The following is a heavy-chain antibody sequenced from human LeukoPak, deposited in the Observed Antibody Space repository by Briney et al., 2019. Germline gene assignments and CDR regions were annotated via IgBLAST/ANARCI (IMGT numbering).Heavy chain of an antibody. CDR1: GFTFSDYY. CDR3: ARPGGGGTGYQRGAFDI. CDR2: ISGSSSHT. D-gene: IGHD2-8*02. Sequence: GGSLRLSCAASGFTFSDYYMSWVRQAPGKGLEWVSYISGSSSHTKYADSVKGRFTISRDNAKNSLYLQMNSLTAEDTAVYYCARPGGGGTGYQRGAFDIWGQGTMVTVSS. V-gene: IGHV3-11*03. J-gene: IGHJ3*02.